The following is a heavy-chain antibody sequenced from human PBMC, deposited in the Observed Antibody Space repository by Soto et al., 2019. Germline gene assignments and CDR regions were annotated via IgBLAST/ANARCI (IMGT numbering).Heavy chain of an antibody. Sequence: QVQLQESGPGLVKPSQTLSLTCTVSGGSISSGGYYWSWIRQHPGKGLEWIGYIYYSGSTYYNPSLKSRVTISVDTSKNQFSLKLSSVTAADTAVYYCARDQRIHQDWYFDLWGRGTLVTVSS. CDR2: IYYSGST. CDR1: GGSISSGGYY. J-gene: IGHJ2*01. D-gene: IGHD5-18*01. CDR3: ARDQRIHQDWYFDL. V-gene: IGHV4-31*03.